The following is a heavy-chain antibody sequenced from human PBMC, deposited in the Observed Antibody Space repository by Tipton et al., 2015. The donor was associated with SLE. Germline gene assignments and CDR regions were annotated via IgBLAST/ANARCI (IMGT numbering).Heavy chain of an antibody. J-gene: IGHJ6*02. CDR3: ARDRRYSSSEDGMDV. V-gene: IGHV3-21*01. Sequence: SLRLSCAASGFTFSSYSMNWVRQAPGKGLEWVSSISSSSSYIYYADSVKGRFTISRDNAKNSLYLQMNSLRAEDTAVYYCARDRRYSSSEDGMDVWGQGTTVTVPS. CDR1: GFTFSSYS. D-gene: IGHD6-13*01. CDR2: ISSSSSYI.